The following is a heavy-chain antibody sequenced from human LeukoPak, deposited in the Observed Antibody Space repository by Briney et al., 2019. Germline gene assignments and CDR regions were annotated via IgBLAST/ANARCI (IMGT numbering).Heavy chain of an antibody. CDR3: ARGDYYGSGSYPSNWFDP. Sequence: SETLSLTCTVSGGSISSYYWSWIRQPPGKGLEWIGYIYYSGSTNYNPSLKSRVTISVDTSKNQFSLKLSSVTAADTAVYYCARGDYYGSGSYPSNWFDPWGQGTLVTVSS. CDR1: GGSISSYY. CDR2: IYYSGST. D-gene: IGHD3-10*01. J-gene: IGHJ5*02. V-gene: IGHV4-59*01.